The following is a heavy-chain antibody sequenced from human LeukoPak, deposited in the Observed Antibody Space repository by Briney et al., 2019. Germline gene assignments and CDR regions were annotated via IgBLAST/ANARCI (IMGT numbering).Heavy chain of an antibody. J-gene: IGHJ3*02. V-gene: IGHV4-38-2*02. Sequence: PSETLSLTCTVAGYSISSGYYWGWIRQPPGKGLEWIGSIYHSGSTYYNPSLKSRVTISVDTSKNQFSLKLSSVTAADTAVYYCASYITIFGVVRFAFDIWGQGTMVTVSS. CDR2: IYHSGST. CDR1: GYSISSGYY. D-gene: IGHD3-3*01. CDR3: ASYITIFGVVRFAFDI.